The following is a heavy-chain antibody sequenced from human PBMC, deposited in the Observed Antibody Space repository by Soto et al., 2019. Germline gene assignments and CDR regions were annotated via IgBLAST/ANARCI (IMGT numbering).Heavy chain of an antibody. V-gene: IGHV1-3*01. D-gene: IGHD6-19*01. CDR3: ARDWGIAVAGTDH. Sequence: ASVKVSCKASGGTFSSYAISCVRQAPGQRLEWMGWINAGNGNTKYSQKFQGRVTITRDTSASTAYMELSSLRSEDTAVYYCARDWGIAVAGTDHWGQGTLVTVSS. J-gene: IGHJ4*02. CDR1: GGTFSSYA. CDR2: INAGNGNT.